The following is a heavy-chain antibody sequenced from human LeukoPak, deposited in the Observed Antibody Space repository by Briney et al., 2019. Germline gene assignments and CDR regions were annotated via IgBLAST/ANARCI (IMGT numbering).Heavy chain of an antibody. J-gene: IGHJ4*02. Sequence: GGSLRLSCAASGFTFSNFWMHWVRQAPGKGLVWVSRTNGDGSSASYADSVKGRFTISRDNAKNTLFLQMSSLRAEDTAIYYCARIRYNDYDDWGQGTLVTVSS. CDR2: TNGDGSSA. D-gene: IGHD5-12*01. V-gene: IGHV3-74*01. CDR1: GFTFSNFW. CDR3: ARIRYNDYDD.